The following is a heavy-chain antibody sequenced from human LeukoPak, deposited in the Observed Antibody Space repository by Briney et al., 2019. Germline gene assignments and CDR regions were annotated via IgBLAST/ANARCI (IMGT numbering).Heavy chain of an antibody. CDR2: ISWNTGFI. D-gene: IGHD1-1*01. CDR3: VKRVQLTY. CDR1: GFTFDDYA. V-gene: IGHV3-9*01. J-gene: IGHJ4*02. Sequence: GRSLRLSCAASGFTFDDYAMHWVRQAPGKGLEWVSGISWNTGFIGYADSVKGRFTISRDNSKNTLYLQMNSLSAEDSAIYYCVKRVQLTYWGQGTLVTVSS.